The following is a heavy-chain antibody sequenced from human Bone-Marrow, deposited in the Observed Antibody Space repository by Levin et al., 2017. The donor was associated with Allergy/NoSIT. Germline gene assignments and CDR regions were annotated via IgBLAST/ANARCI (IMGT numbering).Heavy chain of an antibody. CDR1: GFTFSDYY. CDR3: ARDLGSYGSGTYFPSGY. CDR2: ISSRGSTI. Sequence: LSLTCAASGFTFSDYYMSWIRQAPGKGLEWVSYISSRGSTIYYADSVKGRFTISRDNAKNSLSLQMNSLRAEDTAVYYCARDLGSYGSGTYFPSGYWGQGTLVTVSS. D-gene: IGHD3-10*01. V-gene: IGHV3-11*01. J-gene: IGHJ4*02.